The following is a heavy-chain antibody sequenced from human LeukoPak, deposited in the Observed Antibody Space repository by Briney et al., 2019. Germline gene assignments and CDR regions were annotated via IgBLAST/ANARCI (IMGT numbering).Heavy chain of an antibody. Sequence: ASVKVSCKASGYTFTSYYMHWVRQAPGQGLEWMGIINPSGGSTSYAQKFQGRVTMTRDTSTSTVYMELSSLRSEDTAVYYCARSFLVSDYYYGMDVWGQGTTVTVSS. CDR2: INPSGGST. D-gene: IGHD3-3*01. CDR1: GYTFTSYY. V-gene: IGHV1-46*01. J-gene: IGHJ6*02. CDR3: ARSFLVSDYYYGMDV.